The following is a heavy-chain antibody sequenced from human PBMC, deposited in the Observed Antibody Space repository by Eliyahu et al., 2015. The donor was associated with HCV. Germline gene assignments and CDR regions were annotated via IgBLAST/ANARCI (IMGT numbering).Heavy chain of an antibody. CDR2: IKQDGSEK. CDR1: GFTFSSYW. J-gene: IGHJ6*02. V-gene: IGHV3-7*03. D-gene: IGHD6-6*01. CDR3: ARDRPGAARPDYYYYGMDV. Sequence: EVQLVESGGGLVQPGGSLRLSCAASGFTFSSYWMXWVRQAPGKGLEWVANIKQDGSEKYYVDSVKGRFTISRDNAKNSLYLQMNSLRAEDTAVYYCARDRPGAARPDYYYYGMDVWGQGTTVTVSS.